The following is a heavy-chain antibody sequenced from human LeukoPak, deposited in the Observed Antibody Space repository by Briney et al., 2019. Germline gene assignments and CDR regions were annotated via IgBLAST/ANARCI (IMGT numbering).Heavy chain of an antibody. Sequence: SETLSLTCAVYGGSFSGYYWSWIRQPPGKGLEWIGEINHSGSTNYNPSPKSRVTISVDTSKNQFSRKLSSVTAADTAVYYCARGTHCSGGSCYSVYGMDVWGQGTTVTVSS. D-gene: IGHD2-15*01. CDR1: GGSFSGYY. CDR2: INHSGST. CDR3: ARGTHCSGGSCYSVYGMDV. V-gene: IGHV4-34*01. J-gene: IGHJ6*02.